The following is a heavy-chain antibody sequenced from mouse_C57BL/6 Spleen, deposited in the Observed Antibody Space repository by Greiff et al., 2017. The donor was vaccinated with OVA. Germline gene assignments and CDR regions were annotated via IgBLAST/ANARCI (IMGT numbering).Heavy chain of an antibody. CDR3: ARSGGNPWYFDV. CDR1: GYTFTSYW. J-gene: IGHJ1*03. CDR2: IDPSDSET. V-gene: IGHV1-52*01. D-gene: IGHD2-1*01. Sequence: QVQLKEPGAELVRPGSSVKLSCKASGYTFTSYWMHWVKQRPIQGLEWIGNIDPSDSETHYNQKFKDKATLTVDKSFSTAYMQLSSLTSEDSAVYYCARSGGNPWYFDVWGTGTTVTVSS.